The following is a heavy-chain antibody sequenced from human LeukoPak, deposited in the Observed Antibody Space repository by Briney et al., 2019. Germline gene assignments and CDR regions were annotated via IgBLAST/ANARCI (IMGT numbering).Heavy chain of an antibody. CDR2: TYYRSKWYN. Sequence: SQTLSLTCAISGDSVSSNSAAWNWIRQSPSGGLEWLARTYYRSKWYNDYAVSVKSRIIIKPDTSKNQFSLQLNSVTPEDTAVYYCVRDNKGIAVSVAFDIWGQGTMVTVSS. V-gene: IGHV6-1*01. D-gene: IGHD6-19*01. J-gene: IGHJ3*02. CDR1: GDSVSSNSAA. CDR3: VRDNKGIAVSVAFDI.